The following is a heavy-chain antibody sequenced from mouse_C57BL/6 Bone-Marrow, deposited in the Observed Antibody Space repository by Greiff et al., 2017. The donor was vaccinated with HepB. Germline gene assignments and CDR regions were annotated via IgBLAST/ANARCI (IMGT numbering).Heavy chain of an antibody. D-gene: IGHD1-1*01. J-gene: IGHJ4*01. CDR3: ARHRTTDYGSSHYYAMDY. Sequence: EVKLVESGGGLVQPGGSLKLSCAASGFTFSDYYMYWVRQTPEKRLEWVAYISNGGGSTYYPDTVKGRFTISRDNATNTLYLQMSRLKSEDTAMYYCARHRTTDYGSSHYYAMDYWGQGTSVTVSS. V-gene: IGHV5-12*01. CDR2: ISNGGGST. CDR1: GFTFSDYY.